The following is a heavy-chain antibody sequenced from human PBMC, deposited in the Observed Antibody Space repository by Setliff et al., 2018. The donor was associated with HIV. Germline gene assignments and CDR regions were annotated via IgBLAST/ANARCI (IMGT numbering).Heavy chain of an antibody. V-gene: IGHV1-46*01. Sequence: ASVKVSCKASGGTFTTYAFSWVRQAPGQGLEWMGIINPSGGSTSYAQKFQGRVTMTRDTSTSTVYMELSSLRSEDTAVYYCARDGSSGYYGMDVWGQGTTVTVSS. D-gene: IGHD6-6*01. CDR2: INPSGGST. CDR1: GGTFTTYA. J-gene: IGHJ6*02. CDR3: ARDGSSGYYGMDV.